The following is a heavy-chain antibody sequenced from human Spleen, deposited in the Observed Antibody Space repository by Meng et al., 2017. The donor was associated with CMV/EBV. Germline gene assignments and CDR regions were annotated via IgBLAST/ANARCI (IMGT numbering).Heavy chain of an antibody. CDR1: GFSFDDYA. Sequence: SLKISCAASGFSFDDYAMHWVRQVPGKGLDWVSGITWNSGGRAYADSVKGRFTISRDDAKNSLYLQMNSLRAEDTALYYCTKGTPYDYWSGYAGYYYALDVWGQGTTVTVSS. V-gene: IGHV3-9*01. D-gene: IGHD3/OR15-3a*01. CDR2: ITWNSGGR. CDR3: TKGTPYDYWSGYAGYYYALDV. J-gene: IGHJ6*02.